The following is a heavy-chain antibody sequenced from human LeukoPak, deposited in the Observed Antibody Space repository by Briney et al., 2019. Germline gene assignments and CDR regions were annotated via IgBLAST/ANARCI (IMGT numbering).Heavy chain of an antibody. Sequence: GGSLRLSCAASGFTFSTYAMHWARQAPGKGLEWVAVIWYDGSNKYYADSVKGRFTISRDNSKNTLYLQMNSLRAEDTAVYYCARGIRDDFWSGFDAFDIWGQGTMVTVSS. CDR3: ARGIRDDFWSGFDAFDI. D-gene: IGHD3-3*01. J-gene: IGHJ3*02. V-gene: IGHV3-33*08. CDR2: IWYDGSNK. CDR1: GFTFSTYA.